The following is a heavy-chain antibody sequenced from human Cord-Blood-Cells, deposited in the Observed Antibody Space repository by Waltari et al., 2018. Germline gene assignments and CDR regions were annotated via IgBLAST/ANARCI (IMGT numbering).Heavy chain of an antibody. D-gene: IGHD2-2*01. J-gene: IGHJ3*02. Sequence: SGGTFSSYAISWVRQAPGQGLEWMGGIIPIFGTANYAQKFQGRVTITADESTSTAYMELSSLRSEDTAVYYCARVVPAATDDAFDIWGQGTMVTVSP. CDR2: IIPIFGTA. V-gene: IGHV1-69*01. CDR1: GGTFSSYA. CDR3: ARVVPAATDDAFDI.